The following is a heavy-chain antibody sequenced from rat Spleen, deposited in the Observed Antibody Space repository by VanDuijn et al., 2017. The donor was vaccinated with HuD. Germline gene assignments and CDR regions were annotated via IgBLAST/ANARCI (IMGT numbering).Heavy chain of an antibody. Sequence: EVQLVESGGGLVQPGRSLKLSCAASGFTFSNYGMHWIRQAPAKGLELVASISRSTGTTYYRDSVKGRFTISRDDARSTLYLQMDNLRSEDTATYYCARAGYLRDWYFDFWGPGTMVTVSS. CDR1: GFTFSNYG. CDR3: ARAGYLRDWYFDF. CDR2: ISRSTGTT. D-gene: IGHD2-2*01. V-gene: IGHV5-19*01. J-gene: IGHJ1*01.